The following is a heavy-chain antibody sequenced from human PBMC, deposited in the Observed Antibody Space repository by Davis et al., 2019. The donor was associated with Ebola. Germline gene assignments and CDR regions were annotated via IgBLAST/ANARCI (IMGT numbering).Heavy chain of an antibody. D-gene: IGHD2-15*01. CDR1: RFTFSWYT. CDR3: AKDLMGTVVAALFDP. Sequence: GESLKISCAASRFTFSWYTMGWVRQAPGKGLEWVSLISGSGDTTYYADSVKGRFTVSRDNSKNTLYLHMNSLRVEDTAVYYCAKDLMGTVVAALFDPWGQGTLVTVSS. CDR2: ISGSGDTT. J-gene: IGHJ5*02. V-gene: IGHV3-23*01.